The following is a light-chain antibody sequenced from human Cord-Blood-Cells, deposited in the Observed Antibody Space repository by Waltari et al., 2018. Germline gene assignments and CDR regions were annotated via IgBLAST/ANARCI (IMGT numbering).Light chain of an antibody. V-gene: IGLV2-14*01. Sequence: QSALTQPASVYGSPGRSITISCTGTSSDVGGYNYVSWYQQHPGKAPKLMIYDVSNRPSGVSNRFSGSKSGNTASLTISGLQAEDEADYYCSSYTSSSTVVFGGGTKLTVL. CDR1: SSDVGGYNY. J-gene: IGLJ2*01. CDR2: DVS. CDR3: SSYTSSSTVV.